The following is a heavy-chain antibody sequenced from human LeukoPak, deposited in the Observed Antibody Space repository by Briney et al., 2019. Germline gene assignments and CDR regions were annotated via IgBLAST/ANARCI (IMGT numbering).Heavy chain of an antibody. D-gene: IGHD2-8*01. CDR1: GFTFSSYS. CDR3: AKDGSNWIVLMVYANIDY. CDR2: ISSSSSYK. Sequence: GGSLRLSCAASGFTFSSYSMNWVRQAPGKGLEWVSSISSSSSYKYYTDSVKGRFTISRDNSKNTLYLQMNSLRAEDTAVYYCAKDGSNWIVLMVYANIDYWGQGTLVTVSS. V-gene: IGHV3-21*01. J-gene: IGHJ4*02.